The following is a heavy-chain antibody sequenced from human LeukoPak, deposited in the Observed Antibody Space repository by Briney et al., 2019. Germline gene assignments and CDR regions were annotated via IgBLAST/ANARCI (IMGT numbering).Heavy chain of an antibody. CDR3: AVGLTI. D-gene: IGHD1-26*01. CDR2: ISNDGTNK. J-gene: IGHJ3*02. CDR1: GFTFDNYA. Sequence: GTSLRLSCAASGFTFDNYAMHWVRQAPGKGLEWVALISNDGTNKYYADSVKGRFTMSRDNSKSTVYLQVNSLRAADTAVYYCAVGLTIWGQGTMVTVSS. V-gene: IGHV3-30-3*01.